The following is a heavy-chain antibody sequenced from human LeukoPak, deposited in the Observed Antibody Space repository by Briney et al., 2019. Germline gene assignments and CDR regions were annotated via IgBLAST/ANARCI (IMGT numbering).Heavy chain of an antibody. V-gene: IGHV5-51*01. CDR1: GYSFTSYW. D-gene: IGHD5-24*01. Sequence: GESLKISCQGSGYSFTSYWIGWVRQMPGKGLEYMGIVYPGDSHTRNSPSFQGQVTISADKSITTAYLQWSSLKASDTATYYCARRRDGFNNAFDIWGQGTMVIVSS. CDR3: ARRRDGFNNAFDI. CDR2: VYPGDSHT. J-gene: IGHJ3*02.